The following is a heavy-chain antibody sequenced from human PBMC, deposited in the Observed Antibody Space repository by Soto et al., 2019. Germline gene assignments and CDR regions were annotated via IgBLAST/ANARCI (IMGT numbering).Heavy chain of an antibody. CDR3: AKGMGYYDFWSGYHKARWNFDY. CDR2: ISGSGGST. V-gene: IGHV3-23*01. Sequence: GESLKISCAASGFTFSSYAMSWVRQAPGKGLEWVSAISGSGGSTYYADSVKGRFTISRDNSKNTLYLQMNSLRAEDTAVYYCAKGMGYYDFWSGYHKARWNFDYWGQGTLVTAPQ. J-gene: IGHJ4*02. CDR1: GFTFSSYA. D-gene: IGHD3-3*01.